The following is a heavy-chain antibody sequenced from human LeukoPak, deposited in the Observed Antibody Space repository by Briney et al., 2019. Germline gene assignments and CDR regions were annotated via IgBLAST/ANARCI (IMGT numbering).Heavy chain of an antibody. CDR2: IHYSGST. V-gene: IGHV4-59*01. D-gene: IGHD2-15*01. CDR3: ARGDFSGGYCYDY. CDR1: GGSISLYH. Sequence: SETLSLTCTVSGGSISLYHWSWIRQPPGKGLEWIGHIHYSGSTNYNPSLKSRVTISIDTSKNQFSLKLSSVTAADTAVYYCARGDFSGGYCYDYWGQGTLVTVSS. J-gene: IGHJ4*02.